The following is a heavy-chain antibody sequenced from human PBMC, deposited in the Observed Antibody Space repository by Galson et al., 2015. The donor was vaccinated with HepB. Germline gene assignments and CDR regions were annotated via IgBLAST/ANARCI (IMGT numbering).Heavy chain of an antibody. J-gene: IGHJ4*02. CDR2: ISSSSRGV. Sequence: SSGFTFKIKKTNWVRQAPGRGLEWVSYISSSSRGVYYADSVKGRFTISRENANNSLYLQMNSLRDEDKAVYYCAREVRGGVYVNWGQGTLVPVSS. V-gene: IGHV3-48*02. CDR1: GFTFKIKK. D-gene: IGHD3-16*01. CDR3: AREVRGGVYVN.